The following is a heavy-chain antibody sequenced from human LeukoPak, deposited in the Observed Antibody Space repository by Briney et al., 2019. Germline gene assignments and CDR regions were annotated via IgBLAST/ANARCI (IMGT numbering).Heavy chain of an antibody. Sequence: ASVKVSCKASGYTFTSYGISWVRQAPGQGLEWMGWISAYNGNTNYAQKLQGRVTMTTDTSTGTAYMELRSLRSDDTAVYYCAREPYYYGSGSYLAPDYWGQGTLVTVSS. J-gene: IGHJ4*02. CDR2: ISAYNGNT. V-gene: IGHV1-18*01. D-gene: IGHD3-10*01. CDR1: GYTFTSYG. CDR3: AREPYYYGSGSYLAPDY.